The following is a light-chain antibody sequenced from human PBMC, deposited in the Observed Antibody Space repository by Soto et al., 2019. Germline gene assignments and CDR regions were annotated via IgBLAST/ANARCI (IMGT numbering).Light chain of an antibody. V-gene: IGKV3-11*01. CDR1: QSVSSD. CDR2: DAS. J-gene: IGKJ4*01. Sequence: EIVLTQSPATLSLSPGERATLSCRASQSVSSDLAWYQQKPGQAPRLLIYDASNRATGIPARFSGSGSETDFTLTISSLEPEDFAVYYCQQRSNWPLTFGGGTKVEIK. CDR3: QQRSNWPLT.